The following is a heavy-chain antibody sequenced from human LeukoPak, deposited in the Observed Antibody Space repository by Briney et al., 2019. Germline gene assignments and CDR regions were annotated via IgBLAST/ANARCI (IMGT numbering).Heavy chain of an antibody. Sequence: GGFLRLSCAASGFTFSSYAMSWVRQAPGKGLEWVSAISGSGGSTYYADSVKGRFTISRDNSKNTLYLQMNSLRAEDTAVYYCAKDLHNSSWYERGDWFDPWGQGTLVTVSS. D-gene: IGHD6-13*01. CDR2: ISGSGGST. J-gene: IGHJ5*02. CDR3: AKDLHNSSWYERGDWFDP. CDR1: GFTFSSYA. V-gene: IGHV3-23*01.